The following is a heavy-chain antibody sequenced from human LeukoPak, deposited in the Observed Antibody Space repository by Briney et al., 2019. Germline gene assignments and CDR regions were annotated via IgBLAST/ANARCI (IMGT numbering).Heavy chain of an antibody. J-gene: IGHJ4*02. CDR3: ARGALWSIAAAGTFDY. D-gene: IGHD6-13*01. V-gene: IGHV3-13*01. CDR1: GFTFSSYD. CDR2: IGTAGDT. Sequence: GGSLRLSCAASGFTFSSYDMHWVRQATGKGLEWVSAIGTAGDTYYPGSVKGRFTISRENAKNSLYLQMNSLRAGDTAVYYCARGALWSIAAAGTFDYWGQGTLVTVSS.